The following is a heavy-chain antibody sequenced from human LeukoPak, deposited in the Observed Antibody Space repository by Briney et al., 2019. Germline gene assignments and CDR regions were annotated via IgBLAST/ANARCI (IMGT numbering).Heavy chain of an antibody. Sequence: ASVKVSCKASGYTFTGYYMHWVRQAPGQGLEWMGWINPNSGGTNYAQKFQGRVTMTRDTSISTAYMELSRLRSDDTAVYYCARVGGYNWNLSPFVFDYWGQGTLVTVSS. J-gene: IGHJ4*02. CDR3: ARVGGYNWNLSPFVFDY. V-gene: IGHV1-2*02. CDR1: GYTFTGYY. D-gene: IGHD1-20*01. CDR2: INPNSGGT.